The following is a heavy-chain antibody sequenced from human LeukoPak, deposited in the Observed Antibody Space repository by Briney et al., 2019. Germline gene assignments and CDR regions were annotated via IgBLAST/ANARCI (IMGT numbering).Heavy chain of an antibody. CDR3: AAHQRFYQLGDY. V-gene: IGHV4-59*01. CDR2: IHYNGGT. D-gene: IGHD2-2*01. CDR1: GASITGYY. J-gene: IGHJ4*02. Sequence: SETLSLTCTVSGASITGYYWSWIRQSPGKGLEWIGNIHYNGGTNYSPSLKSRLTMSVDTSKNQFSLKLSSVTAADTAVYYCAAHQRFYQLGDYWGQGTLVTVSS.